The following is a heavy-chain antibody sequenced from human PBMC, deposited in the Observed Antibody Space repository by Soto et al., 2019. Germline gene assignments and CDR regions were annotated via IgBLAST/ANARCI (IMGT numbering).Heavy chain of an antibody. Sequence: VQLVESGGGLVQPGGSLRLSCAASGFTFSSYDINWVRQATGQGLEWMGWMNPNSGNTGYAQKFQGRVTMTRNTSISTAYMELSSLRSEDTAVYYCARVGLVSDDDAFDIWGQGTMVTVSS. V-gene: IGHV1-8*01. CDR1: GFTFSSYD. J-gene: IGHJ3*02. CDR3: ARVGLVSDDDAFDI. CDR2: MNPNSGNT. D-gene: IGHD3-10*01.